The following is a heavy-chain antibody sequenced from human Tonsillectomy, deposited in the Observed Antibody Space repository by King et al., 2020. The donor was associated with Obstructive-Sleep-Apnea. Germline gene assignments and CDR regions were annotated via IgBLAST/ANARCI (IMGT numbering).Heavy chain of an antibody. D-gene: IGHD6-13*01. J-gene: IGHJ4*02. V-gene: IGHV3-74*01. CDR2: INGDGSSR. CDR3: ARKHSSIWAFDY. Sequence: VQLVESGGGLVQPGGSLRLSCAASGFTFSSYWMHWVRLAPGKGPVWVTRINGDGSSRDYVGTWKGRFTISRDNAKNTLYLQMNSLRPEDTAVYYCARKHSSIWAFDYWGQGTLVTVSS. CDR1: GFTFSSYW.